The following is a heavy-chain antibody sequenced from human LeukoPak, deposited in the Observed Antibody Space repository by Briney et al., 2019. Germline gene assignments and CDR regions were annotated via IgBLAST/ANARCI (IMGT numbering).Heavy chain of an antibody. J-gene: IGHJ5*02. CDR2: IIPIFGTA. V-gene: IGHV1-69*13. Sequence: SVKVSCKASGGTFSIYAINWVRQAHGQGLEWMGGIIPIFGTANYEQRFQGRVTITADESTSTAYMELSSLRSEDTAVYYCARDGVILRITMVRGGWFDPWGQGTLVTVSS. CDR3: ARDGVILRITMVRGGWFDP. CDR1: GGTFSIYA. D-gene: IGHD3-10*01.